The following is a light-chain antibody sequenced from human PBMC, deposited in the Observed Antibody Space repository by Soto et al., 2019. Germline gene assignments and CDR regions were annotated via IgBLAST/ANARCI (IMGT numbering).Light chain of an antibody. J-gene: IGLJ1*01. Sequence: SYELTQPPSVSVAPGLTAIITCGGNDIGGTSVHWYQQKPGQAPVLVVYDDSDRPSGIPERFSGSNSGDTATLTISRVEAGDEADYYCQVWDSRSDHYVFGTGTKLTV. CDR3: QVWDSRSDHYV. CDR2: DDS. V-gene: IGLV3-21*02. CDR1: DIGGTS.